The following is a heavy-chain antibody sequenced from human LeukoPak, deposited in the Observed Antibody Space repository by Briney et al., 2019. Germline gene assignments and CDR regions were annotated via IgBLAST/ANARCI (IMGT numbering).Heavy chain of an antibody. Sequence: GRSLRLSCAASGFTFSSYAMHWVRQAPGKGLEWVAVISYDGSNKYYADSVKGRFTISRDNSKNTLYPQMNSLRAEDTAVYYCARDEGSARWLTLYGMDVWGKGTTVTVSS. V-gene: IGHV3-30*04. CDR1: GFTFSSYA. CDR3: ARDEGSARWLTLYGMDV. CDR2: ISYDGSNK. J-gene: IGHJ6*04. D-gene: IGHD5-24*01.